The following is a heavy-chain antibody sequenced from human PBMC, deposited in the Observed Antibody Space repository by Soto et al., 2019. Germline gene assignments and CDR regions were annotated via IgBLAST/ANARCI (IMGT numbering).Heavy chain of an antibody. D-gene: IGHD6-19*01. CDR1: GFTFSSYA. V-gene: IGHV3-23*01. J-gene: IGHJ6*02. CDR2: ISGSGVST. Sequence: EVQLLESGGGLVQPGGSLRLSCAASGFTFSSYAMSWVRQAPGKGLEWVSAISGSGVSTYYADSVKGRFTISSDNSKNTLYLQMNSLRAEDTAVYYCAKEKAYSSGWDGMDVWGQGTTVTVSS. CDR3: AKEKAYSSGWDGMDV.